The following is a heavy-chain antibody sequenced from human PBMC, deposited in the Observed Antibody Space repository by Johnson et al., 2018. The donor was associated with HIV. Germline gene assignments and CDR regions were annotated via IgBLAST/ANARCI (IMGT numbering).Heavy chain of an antibody. V-gene: IGHV3-66*01. CDR3: ARGVYSSSWYGAFDI. D-gene: IGHD6-13*01. CDR1: GFIFSSNY. J-gene: IGHJ3*02. Sequence: VQLVESGGGLVQPGGSLRLSCAVSGFIFSSNYMSWVRQAPGKGLEWVSVIYGGGSGGSTYYVDSVKGRFTISRDNSKNTLYLQMNSLRAEDTAVYYCARGVYSSSWYGAFDIWGQGTMVTVSS. CDR2: IYGGGSGGST.